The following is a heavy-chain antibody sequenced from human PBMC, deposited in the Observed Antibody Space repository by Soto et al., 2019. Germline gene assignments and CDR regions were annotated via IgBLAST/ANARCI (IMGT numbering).Heavy chain of an antibody. CDR2: ISGSGGST. CDR1: GFTFSSYA. D-gene: IGHD3-10*01. CDR3: AKGIIYGSGSYPDY. V-gene: IGHV3-23*01. J-gene: IGHJ4*02. Sequence: EVQLLESGGGLVQPGGSLRLSCAASGFTFSSYALSWVRQAPGKGLEWVSAISGSGGSTYYADSVKGRFTISRDNSKNTLYLQMNSLRAEDTAVYYCAKGIIYGSGSYPDYWGQGTLVTVSS.